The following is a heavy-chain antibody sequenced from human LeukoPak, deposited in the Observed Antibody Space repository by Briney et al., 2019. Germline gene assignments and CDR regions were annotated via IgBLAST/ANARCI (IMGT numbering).Heavy chain of an antibody. CDR3: ARDLSQLVGATFDY. D-gene: IGHD1-26*01. J-gene: IGHJ4*02. V-gene: IGHV1-69*13. CDR2: IIPIFGTA. CDR1: GYTFTSYG. Sequence: ASVKVSCKASGYTFTSYGISWVRQAPGQGLEWMGGIIPIFGTANYAQKFQGRVTITADESTSTAYMELSSLRSEDTAVYYCARDLSQLVGATFDYWGQGTLVTVSS.